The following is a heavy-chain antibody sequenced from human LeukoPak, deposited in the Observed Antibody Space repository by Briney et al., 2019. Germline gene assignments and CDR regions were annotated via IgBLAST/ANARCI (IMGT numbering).Heavy chain of an antibody. CDR2: ISPNSTYT. J-gene: IGHJ4*02. CDR1: GITFSDYY. D-gene: IGHD6-13*01. V-gene: IGHV3-11*03. Sequence: GGSLRLSCAVSGITFSDYYMNWIRQAPGKGLEWISYISPNSTYTDSADSVKGRFTISRDNAKNSLFLQIDSLRVEDTAVYYCAAGTAADYRGPGNLVTVSS. CDR3: AAGTAADY.